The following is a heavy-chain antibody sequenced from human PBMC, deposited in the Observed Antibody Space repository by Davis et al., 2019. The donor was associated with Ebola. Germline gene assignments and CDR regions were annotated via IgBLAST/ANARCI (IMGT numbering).Heavy chain of an antibody. CDR2: IIPILGIA. Sequence: SVKVSCKASGGTFSSYAISWVRQAPGQGLEWMGGIIPILGIANYAQKFQGRVTITADESTSTAYMELSSLRSEDTAVYYCARDLGIAAAGTGSWFDPWGQGTLVTVSS. J-gene: IGHJ5*02. V-gene: IGHV1-69*10. D-gene: IGHD6-13*01. CDR1: GGTFSSYA. CDR3: ARDLGIAAAGTGSWFDP.